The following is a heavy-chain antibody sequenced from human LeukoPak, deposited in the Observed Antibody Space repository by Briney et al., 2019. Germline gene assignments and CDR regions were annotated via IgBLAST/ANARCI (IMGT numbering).Heavy chain of an antibody. D-gene: IGHD1-26*01. CDR2: ISASGSST. Sequence: GGSLRLSCAASGFTFSSYAMSWVRQAPGKGLEWVSAISASGSSTYYADSVKGRFTISRDNSKNTLYLQMNSLRAEDTAVYYCAKVVWWRSGMDVWGKGTTVTVSS. V-gene: IGHV3-23*01. CDR3: AKVVWWRSGMDV. J-gene: IGHJ6*04. CDR1: GFTFSSYA.